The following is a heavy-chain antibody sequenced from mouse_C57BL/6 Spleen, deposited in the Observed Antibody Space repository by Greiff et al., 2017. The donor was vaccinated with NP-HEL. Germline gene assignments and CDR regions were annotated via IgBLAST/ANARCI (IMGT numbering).Heavy chain of an antibody. J-gene: IGHJ3*01. CDR3: ARSTTVVARGRWFAY. CDR2: IDPSDSYT. V-gene: IGHV1-59*01. D-gene: IGHD1-1*01. CDR1: GYTFTSYW. Sequence: VQLQQPGAELVRPGTSVKLSCKASGYTFTSYWMHWVKQRPGQGLEWIGVIDPSDSYTNYNKKFKGKATLTVDTSSSTAYMQLSSLTSEDSAVYYCARSTTVVARGRWFAYWGQGTLVTVSA.